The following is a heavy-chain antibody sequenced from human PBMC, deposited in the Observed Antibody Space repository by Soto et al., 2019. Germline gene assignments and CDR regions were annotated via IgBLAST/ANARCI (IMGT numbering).Heavy chain of an antibody. CDR2: INHSGSN. CDR1: GGSFSTYY. D-gene: IGHD3-9*01. CDR3: ARGGSNDWQVAFDI. V-gene: IGHV4-34*01. J-gene: IGHJ3*02. Sequence: QLQQWGAGLLKPSETLSLTCVVSGGSFSTYYYNWIRQSPGKGLEWIGEINHSGSNNYSPSLKSRVTMSLDTSKNTFSLKLTSVTAADTAVYYCARGGSNDWQVAFDIWGQGTMVTVSS.